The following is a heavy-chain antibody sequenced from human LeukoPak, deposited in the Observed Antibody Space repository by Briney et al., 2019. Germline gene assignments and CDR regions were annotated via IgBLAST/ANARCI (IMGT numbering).Heavy chain of an antibody. J-gene: IGHJ6*03. CDR3: ARHNSYYYMDV. CDR1: GGSFSGYY. CDR2: INHSGST. Sequence: KPSETLSLTCAVYGGSFSGYYWSWIRQPPGKGLEWIGEINHSGSTNYNPSLKSRVTISVDTSKNQFSLKLSSVTAADTAVYHCARHNSYYYMDVWGKGTTVTVSS. V-gene: IGHV4-34*01.